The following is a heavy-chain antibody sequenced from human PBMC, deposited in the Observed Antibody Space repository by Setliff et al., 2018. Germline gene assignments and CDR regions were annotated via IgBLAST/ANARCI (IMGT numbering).Heavy chain of an antibody. CDR3: AKDRDYTGVGLYYGMDV. Sequence: GGSLRLSCAGSGFTFSSYGMHWVRQAPGKGLEWVAFIRYDGSNKYYADSVKGRFTISRDNSKSILYLQMNNLRAEDTAVYYCAKDRDYTGVGLYYGMDVWGQGTTVTVSS. D-gene: IGHD4-4*01. J-gene: IGHJ6*02. CDR2: IRYDGSNK. V-gene: IGHV3-30*02. CDR1: GFTFSSYG.